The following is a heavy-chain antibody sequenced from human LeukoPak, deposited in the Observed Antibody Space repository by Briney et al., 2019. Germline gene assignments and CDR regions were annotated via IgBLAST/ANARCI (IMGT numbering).Heavy chain of an antibody. CDR3: AVGGGY. CDR2: ISSSGTTR. J-gene: IGHJ4*02. Sequence: GGSLRLSCAASGFSLSTYEMNWVRQAPGRGLEWIACISSSGTTRKYADSVKGRFTISRDNAENSLFLQMNSLRAEDTALYYCAVGGGYWGQGTLVTVSS. V-gene: IGHV3-48*03. D-gene: IGHD3-16*01. CDR1: GFSLSTYE.